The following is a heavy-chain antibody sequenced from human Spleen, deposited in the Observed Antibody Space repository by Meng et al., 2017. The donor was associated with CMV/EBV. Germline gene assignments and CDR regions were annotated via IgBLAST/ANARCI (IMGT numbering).Heavy chain of an antibody. CDR2: IYYSGNT. V-gene: IGHV4-39*07. D-gene: IGHD4-11*01. CDR1: GGSIRSNTYY. Sequence: SETLSLTCTVSGGSIRSNTYYWGWIRQPPGKGLEWIGSIYYSGNTYYNPSLKSRVTISVDTSKNQFSLKLSSVTAADTAVYYCARALQYPNWFDPWGQGTLVTVSS. J-gene: IGHJ5*02. CDR3: ARALQYPNWFDP.